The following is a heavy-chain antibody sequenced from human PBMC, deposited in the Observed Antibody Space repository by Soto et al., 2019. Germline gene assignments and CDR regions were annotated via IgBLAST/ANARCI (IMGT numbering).Heavy chain of an antibody. CDR1: GYTFTSYA. J-gene: IGHJ6*02. Sequence: QVQLVQSGAEEKKPGASVKVSCKASGYTFTSYAMHWVRQAPGQRLEWMGWINAGNGNTKYSQKFQGRVTITRDTSASTACMELSSLRSEATAVYYCARDPSYYGMDVWCQGTTVTVSS. V-gene: IGHV1-3*05. CDR3: ARDPSYYGMDV. CDR2: INAGNGNT.